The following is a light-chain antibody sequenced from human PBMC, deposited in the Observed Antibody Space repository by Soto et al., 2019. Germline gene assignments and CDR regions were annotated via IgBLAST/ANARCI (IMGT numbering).Light chain of an antibody. V-gene: IGKV1-13*02. CDR3: QQFNSYPA. CDR2: DAS. Sequence: AIQLTQSPSSLSASVGDRVTITCRASQGISSALAWYQQKPVKAPKLLIYDASSLESGVPSRFSSSGSVTDFTLTISILQPEDFATYYCQQFNSYPAFGQGTRLEIK. J-gene: IGKJ5*01. CDR1: QGISSA.